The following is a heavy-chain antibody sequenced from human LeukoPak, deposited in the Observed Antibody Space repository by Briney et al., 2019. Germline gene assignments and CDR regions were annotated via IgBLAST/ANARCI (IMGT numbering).Heavy chain of an antibody. CDR2: TYYRSKWYN. V-gene: IGHV6-1*01. CDR1: GDSVSSNSAA. J-gene: IGHJ3*02. D-gene: IGHD2-2*01. CDR3: ARVVQVYCSSTSCYVGAFDI. Sequence: SQTLSLTCAISGDSVSSNSAAWNWIRQSPSRGLEWLGRTYYRSKWYNDYAISVKSRITINPDTSKNQFSLQLNSVPPEDTAVYYCARVVQVYCSSTSCYVGAFDIWGQGTMVTVSS.